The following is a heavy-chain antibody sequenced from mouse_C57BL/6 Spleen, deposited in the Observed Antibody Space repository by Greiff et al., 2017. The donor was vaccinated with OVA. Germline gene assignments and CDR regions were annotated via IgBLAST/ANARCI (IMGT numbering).Heavy chain of an antibody. V-gene: IGHV5-4*01. CDR1: GFTFSSYA. D-gene: IGHD1-1*01. J-gene: IGHJ2*01. Sequence: EVKLVESGGGLVKPGGSLKLSCAASGFTFSSYAMSWVRQTPDKRLEWVATISDGGSYTYYPDNVKGRFTISRDNAKNNLYLQMSHLKSEDTAMYYCAREDGSLYFDYWGQGTTLTVSS. CDR3: AREDGSLYFDY. CDR2: ISDGGSYT.